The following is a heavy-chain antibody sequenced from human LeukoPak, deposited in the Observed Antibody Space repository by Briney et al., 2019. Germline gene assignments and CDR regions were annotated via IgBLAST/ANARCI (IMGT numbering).Heavy chain of an antibody. CDR1: GFTFSDYY. Sequence: MAGGSLRLSCAASGFTFSDYYMSWIRQAPGKGLEWVSYISSSGSTIYYADSVKGRFTISRDNAKNSLYLQMNSLRAEDTAVYYCARDLGSSNWFDPWGQGTLVTVSS. D-gene: IGHD6-13*01. CDR3: ARDLGSSNWFDP. V-gene: IGHV3-11*04. CDR2: ISSSGSTI. J-gene: IGHJ5*02.